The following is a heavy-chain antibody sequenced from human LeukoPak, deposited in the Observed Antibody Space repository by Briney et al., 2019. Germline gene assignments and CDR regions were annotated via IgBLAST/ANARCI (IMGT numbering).Heavy chain of an antibody. CDR3: ARGADNSAGTHEN. CDR2: ISTSGNYI. J-gene: IGHJ4*02. Sequence: GGSLRLSCAASGFTFRDYSMNWVRQAPGKWLEWVSYISTSGNYIYYADSVKGRFTISRDNAKNSLYLQMHSLRAEDTALYYCARGADNSAGTHENWGQGTLVTVSS. V-gene: IGHV3-21*01. D-gene: IGHD3-22*01. CDR1: GFTFRDYS.